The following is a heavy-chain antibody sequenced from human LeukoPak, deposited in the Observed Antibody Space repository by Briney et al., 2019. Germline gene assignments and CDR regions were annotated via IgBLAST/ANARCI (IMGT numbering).Heavy chain of an antibody. D-gene: IGHD2/OR15-2a*01. CDR1: GGSFSGYY. J-gene: IGHJ4*02. V-gene: IGHV4-34*01. CDR2: INHSGST. Sequence: SETLSLTCAVYGGSFSGYYWSWIRQPPGKGLEWIGEINHSGSTNYNPSLKSRVTISVDTSKNQFSLKLSSVTAEDTAVYYCARDNSLAGAFLFDYWGQGTLVTVSS. CDR3: ARDNSLAGAFLFDY.